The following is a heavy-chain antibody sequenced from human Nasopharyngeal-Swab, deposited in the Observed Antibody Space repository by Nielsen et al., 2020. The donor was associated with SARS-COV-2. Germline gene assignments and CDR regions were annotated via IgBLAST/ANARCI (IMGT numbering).Heavy chain of an antibody. J-gene: IGHJ4*02. Sequence: GGSRRLSWAASGFTFSGYGMHGVRQAPGKGLEWVAVIWYDGSNKYYADSVKGRFTISRDNSKNTLYLQMNSLRAEDTAVYYCTRGVPAAAFDYWGQGTLVTVSS. V-gene: IGHV3-33*01. D-gene: IGHD2-2*01. CDR3: TRGVPAAAFDY. CDR1: GFTFSGYG. CDR2: IWYDGSNK.